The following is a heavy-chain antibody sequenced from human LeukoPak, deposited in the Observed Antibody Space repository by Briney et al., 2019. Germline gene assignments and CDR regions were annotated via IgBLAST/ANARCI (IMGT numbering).Heavy chain of an antibody. Sequence: RSSVKVSCKASGGTFSSYAISWVRQAPGQGLEWMGGIIPIFGTANYAQKFQGRVTITTDESTSTAYMELTSLRSEDTAVYYCARDQGYGAYGLDYWGQGTLVTVSS. V-gene: IGHV1-69*05. CDR3: ARDQGYGAYGLDY. CDR1: GGTFSSYA. J-gene: IGHJ4*02. D-gene: IGHD4/OR15-4a*01. CDR2: IIPIFGTA.